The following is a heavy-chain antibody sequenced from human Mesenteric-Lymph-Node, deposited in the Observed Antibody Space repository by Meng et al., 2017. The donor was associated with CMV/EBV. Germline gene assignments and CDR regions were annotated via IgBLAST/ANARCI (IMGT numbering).Heavy chain of an antibody. Sequence: SGPPLVIPTQTLTLICTFSRYSLRPSGVGVGWIRQPPGKALEWLSLIDWIDDKRYSPSLRRRLTITKDTSKNQVVLTMTNMDSVDTSTYYCAHLLIGNCRNGSCYPPFEFWGQGTLVTVSS. CDR3: AHLLIGNCRNGSCYPPFEF. CDR2: IDWIDDK. D-gene: IGHD2-15*01. CDR1: RYSLRPSGVG. V-gene: IGHV2-5*01. J-gene: IGHJ4*02.